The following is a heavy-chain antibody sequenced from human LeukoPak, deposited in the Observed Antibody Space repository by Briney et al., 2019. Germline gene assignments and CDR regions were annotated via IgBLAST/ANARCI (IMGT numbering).Heavy chain of an antibody. CDR1: GFTFSSYA. J-gene: IGHJ2*01. CDR3: AKEHTYYYDSSGENWYFDL. Sequence: GGSLRLSCAASGFTFSSYAMSWVRQAPGKGLEWVSAISGSGGSTYYADSVKGRFTISRDNSKNTLYLQMNSLRAEDTAVYYCAKEHTYYYDSSGENWYFDLWGRGTLVTVSS. V-gene: IGHV3-23*01. CDR2: ISGSGGST. D-gene: IGHD3-22*01.